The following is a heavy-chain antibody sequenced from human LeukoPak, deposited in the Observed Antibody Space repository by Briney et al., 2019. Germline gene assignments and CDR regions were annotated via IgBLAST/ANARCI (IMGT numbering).Heavy chain of an antibody. J-gene: IGHJ3*02. Sequence: SVKVSCKASGGTFSSYAISWVRQAPGQGLEWMGGIIPIFGTANYAQKFQGRVTITTDESTSTAYMELSSLRSEDTAVYYCAILGLYDLGAFDIWGQGTMVTVSS. CDR2: IIPIFGTA. V-gene: IGHV1-69*05. D-gene: IGHD3-16*01. CDR1: GGTFSSYA. CDR3: AILGLYDLGAFDI.